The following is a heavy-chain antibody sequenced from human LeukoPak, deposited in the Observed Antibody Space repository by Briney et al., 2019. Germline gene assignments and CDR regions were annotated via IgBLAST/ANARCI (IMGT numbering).Heavy chain of an antibody. CDR3: AKDSSGWYWALYFQH. D-gene: IGHD6-19*01. CDR2: ISYDGSNK. CDR1: GFTFSSYA. V-gene: IGHV3-30-3*01. Sequence: PGRSLRLSCAASGFTFSSYAMHWVRQAPGKGLEWVAVISYDGSNKYYADSVKGRFTISRDNSKNTLYLQMNSLRAEDTAVYYCAKDSSGWYWALYFQHWGQGTLVTVSS. J-gene: IGHJ1*01.